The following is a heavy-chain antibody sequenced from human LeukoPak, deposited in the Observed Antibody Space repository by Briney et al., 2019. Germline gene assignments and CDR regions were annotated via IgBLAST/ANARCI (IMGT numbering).Heavy chain of an antibody. D-gene: IGHD6-19*01. CDR3: AKVESSGWKKGWSAFDI. V-gene: IGHV3-30-3*01. Sequence: GGSLRLPCTASGFTFSSYAMHWVRQAPGKGLEWVAVISYDGSNKYYADSVKGRFTISRDTSKSTLYLQMNSLRAEDTAMYYCAKVESSGWKKGWSAFDIWGQGTMVTVSS. CDR1: GFTFSSYA. CDR2: ISYDGSNK. J-gene: IGHJ3*02.